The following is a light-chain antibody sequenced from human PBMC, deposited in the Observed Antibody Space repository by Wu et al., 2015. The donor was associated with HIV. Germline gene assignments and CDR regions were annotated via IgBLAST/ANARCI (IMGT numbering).Light chain of an antibody. J-gene: IGKJ1*01. CDR1: QGINNY. CDR2: GAS. Sequence: DIQMTQSPSAMSASVGDRVTITCRASQGINNYLAWFQQKPGKVPKRLIYGASSLQSGVPSRFSGSGSGTEFTLTINSLQPEDFATYYCLQHNSYPWTFGPKGPR. CDR3: LQHNSYPWT. V-gene: IGKV1-17*03.